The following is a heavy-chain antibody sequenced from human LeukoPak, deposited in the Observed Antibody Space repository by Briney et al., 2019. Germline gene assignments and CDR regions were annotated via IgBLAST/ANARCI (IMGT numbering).Heavy chain of an antibody. V-gene: IGHV3-23*01. CDR3: ARDSLYPSSGYNY. J-gene: IGHJ4*02. D-gene: IGHD3-22*01. CDR1: GFTFSSYA. CDR2: ISGSGGST. Sequence: PGGSLRLSCAASGFTFSSYAMSWVRQAPGKGLEWVSAISGSGGSTYYADSVKGRFTISRDNAKNSLYLQMNSLRAEDTAVYYCARDSLYPSSGYNYWGQGTLVTVSS.